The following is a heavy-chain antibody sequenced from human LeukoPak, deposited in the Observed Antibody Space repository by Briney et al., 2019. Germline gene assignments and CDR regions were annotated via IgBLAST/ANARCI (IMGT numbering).Heavy chain of an antibody. V-gene: IGHV4-39*01. J-gene: IGHJ3*02. Sequence: SEPLSLTCTVSGDSISSSSYYRGWIRQPPGKGLEWIGSIYYSGSTYYNPSLKSRVTISVDTSKNQFSLKLSSVTAADTAVYYCARRTSGWTAFDIWGQGTMVTVSS. CDR2: IYYSGST. CDR3: ARRTSGWTAFDI. CDR1: GDSISSSSYY. D-gene: IGHD6-19*01.